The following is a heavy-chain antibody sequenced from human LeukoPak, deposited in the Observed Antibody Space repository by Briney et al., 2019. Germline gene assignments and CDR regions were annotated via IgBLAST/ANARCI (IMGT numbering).Heavy chain of an antibody. J-gene: IGHJ4*02. Sequence: PGASLRLSCAASGFIFRNYAMSWVRQAPGKGLEWVLAISGSRDTTYYADSVKGRLTISRDNSKNTLYVEMNTLRAEDTAVYYCAKWGDYDILTGYYVSDFWGQGTLVTVSS. CDR3: AKWGDYDILTGYYVSDF. CDR2: ISGSRDTT. CDR1: GFIFRNYA. D-gene: IGHD3-9*01. V-gene: IGHV3-23*01.